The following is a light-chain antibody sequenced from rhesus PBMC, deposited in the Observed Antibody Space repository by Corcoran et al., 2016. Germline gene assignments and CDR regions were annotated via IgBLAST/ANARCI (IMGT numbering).Light chain of an antibody. Sequence: DIQMSQSPSSLSASVGDRVTITCRGSQGISSYLNWYQQKPGKAPKLLIYYANSLASWVPSRFSGSGAGTDFTLTISSLQPEDFATYCCHQGNSNPFTFGPGTKLDIK. CDR2: YAN. CDR1: QGISSY. J-gene: IGKJ3*01. V-gene: IGKV1-32*02. CDR3: HQGNSNPFT.